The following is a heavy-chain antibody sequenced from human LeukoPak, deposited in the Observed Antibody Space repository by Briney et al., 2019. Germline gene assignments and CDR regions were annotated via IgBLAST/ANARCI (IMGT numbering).Heavy chain of an antibody. J-gene: IGHJ4*02. CDR3: AKDSSGYYHSFDY. D-gene: IGHD3-22*01. CDR1: GFTFSSYG. V-gene: IGHV3-33*06. Sequence: PGGSLRLSCAASGFTFSSYGMHWVRQAPGKGLEWGAVIWYDGSNKYYADSVKGRFTISRDNSKNTLYLQMNSLRAEDTAVYYCAKDSSGYYHSFDYWGQGTLVTVSS. CDR2: IWYDGSNK.